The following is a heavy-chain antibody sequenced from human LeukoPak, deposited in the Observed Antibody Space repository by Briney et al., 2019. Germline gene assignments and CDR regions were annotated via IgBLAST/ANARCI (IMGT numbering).Heavy chain of an antibody. CDR2: IYYSGST. CDR3: ARYGSGSYYKSWLDF. V-gene: IGHV4-59*01. Sequence: SETLSLTCTVSGGSISNYYWSWIRQPPGKGLEWIGYIYYSGSTNYNPSLKSRVTISVDTSKNQFSLKLSSVTAADTAVYYCARYGSGSYYKSWLDFWGRGTLVTVSS. CDR1: GGSISNYY. J-gene: IGHJ4*02. D-gene: IGHD3-10*01.